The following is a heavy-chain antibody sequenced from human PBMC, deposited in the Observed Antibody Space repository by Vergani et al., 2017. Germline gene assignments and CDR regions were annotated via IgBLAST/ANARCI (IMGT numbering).Heavy chain of an antibody. Sequence: EVMLVQSGAEVKKPGESLKISCKYSESSFISNEIAWVRQMSGKGLQWMGNINPIDSKIAYSPSFQGQAIMSLDKSITTAYLQWRSLKASDTAIYYCTRHVPSSNGACLHFDHWGQGTQVTVSS. J-gene: IGHJ4*02. D-gene: IGHD2-8*01. CDR2: INPIDSKI. CDR1: ESSFISNE. CDR3: TRHVPSSNGACLHFDH. V-gene: IGHV5-51*01.